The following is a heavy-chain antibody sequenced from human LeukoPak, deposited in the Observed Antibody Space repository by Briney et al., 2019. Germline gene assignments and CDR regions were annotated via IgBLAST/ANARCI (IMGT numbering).Heavy chain of an antibody. V-gene: IGHV3-64D*06. CDR1: GFTFGSYA. CDR3: VKSPGDYPYGMDV. D-gene: IGHD4-17*01. Sequence: PGGSLRLSCSASGFTFGSYAMHWVRQAPGKGLDYVSAVSSNGGSTYYADSVKGRFTISRDNSKSTLYLQMSSLRAEDTAVYYCVKSPGDYPYGMDVWGKGTTATVSS. CDR2: VSSNGGST. J-gene: IGHJ6*04.